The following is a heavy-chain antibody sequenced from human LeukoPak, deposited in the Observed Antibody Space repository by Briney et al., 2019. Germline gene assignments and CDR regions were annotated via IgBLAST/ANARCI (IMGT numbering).Heavy chain of an antibody. CDR1: GFTFSSYA. CDR3: ARGDTIFWCLDY. J-gene: IGHJ4*02. D-gene: IGHD3-9*01. Sequence: GGSLRLSCAASGFTFSSYAMHWVRQAPGKGLEWVAVISYDGSNKYYADSVKDRFTISRDNSKNTLYLQMNSLRAEDTAVYYCARGDTIFWCLDYWGQGTLVTVSS. CDR2: ISYDGSNK. V-gene: IGHV3-30-3*01.